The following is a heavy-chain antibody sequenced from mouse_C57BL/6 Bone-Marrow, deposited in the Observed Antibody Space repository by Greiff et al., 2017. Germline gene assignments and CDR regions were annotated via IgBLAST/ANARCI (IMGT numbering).Heavy chain of an antibody. CDR2: IHPNSGST. V-gene: IGHV1-64*01. CDR1: GYTFTSYW. J-gene: IGHJ3*01. CDR3: AGKSDSSNTWFAY. Sequence: QVQLQQPGAELVKPGASVKLSCKASGYTFTSYWMHWVKQRPGQGLEWIGIIHPNSGSTNYNEKFKSKATLTVDKSSSTAYMQLSSLTSEDSAVYYCAGKSDSSNTWFAYWGQGTLVTVSA. D-gene: IGHD2-5*01.